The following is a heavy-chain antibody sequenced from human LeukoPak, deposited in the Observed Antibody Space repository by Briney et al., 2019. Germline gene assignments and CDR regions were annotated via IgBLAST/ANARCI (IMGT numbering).Heavy chain of an antibody. CDR3: ARGDGYNYHGNGY. CDR1: GFSVSGNY. V-gene: IGHV3-66*01. D-gene: IGHD5-12*01. Sequence: GGSLRLSCAASGFSVSGNYMNWVRQAPGKGLEWLSVIYSGGNTYYADSVKGRFTISRDNAKNSLYLQMNSLRAEDTAVYYCARGDGYNYHGNGYWGQGTLVTVSS. J-gene: IGHJ4*02. CDR2: IYSGGNT.